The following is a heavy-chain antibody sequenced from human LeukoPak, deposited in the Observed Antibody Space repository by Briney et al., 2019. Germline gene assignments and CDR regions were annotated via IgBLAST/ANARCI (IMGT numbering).Heavy chain of an antibody. D-gene: IGHD1-26*01. CDR3: AREVSRVGATGVDY. V-gene: IGHV4-30-2*01. Sequence: SQTLSLTCTVSGGSISSGGYYWSWIRQPPGKGLEWIGYIYHSGSTYYNPSLKSRVTISVDRSKNQFSLKLSSVTAADTAVYYCAREVSRVGATGVDYWGQGTLVTVSS. CDR2: IYHSGST. CDR1: GGSISSGGYY. J-gene: IGHJ4*02.